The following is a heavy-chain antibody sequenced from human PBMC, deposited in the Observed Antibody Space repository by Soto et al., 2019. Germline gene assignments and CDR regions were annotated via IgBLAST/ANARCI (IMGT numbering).Heavy chain of an antibody. CDR1: RDTFSKYA. V-gene: IGHV1-69*01. J-gene: IGHJ6*02. CDR3: ARGETYLGV. CDR2: IIPIFGSR. D-gene: IGHD3-16*01. Sequence: QAQLVQSGAEVKKPGSSVKVSCKASRDTFSKYAFNWVRQAPGQGLEWMGWIIPIFGSRNYAEKFQGRVTITADESTSTAYMELRSLRFEDTAVYYCARGETYLGVWGQGTTVTVSS.